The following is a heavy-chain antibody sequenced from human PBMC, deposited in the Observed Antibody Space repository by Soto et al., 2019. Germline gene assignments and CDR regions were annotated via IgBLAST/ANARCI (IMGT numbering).Heavy chain of an antibody. J-gene: IGHJ4*02. Sequence: QVQLVQSGAEVKRPGSSVKVSCKSSGGSFNSFHFIWVRQAPGQGLEWMGRIIPMLDRTQYAQMFQGRVTITADKSTSTAYMEMSGLESVDTAVYYCARGTVTLFGVVTPPDYWGQGTLVTVSS. CDR2: IIPMLDRT. D-gene: IGHD3-3*01. CDR3: ARGTVTLFGVVTPPDY. V-gene: IGHV1-69*08. CDR1: GGSFNSFH.